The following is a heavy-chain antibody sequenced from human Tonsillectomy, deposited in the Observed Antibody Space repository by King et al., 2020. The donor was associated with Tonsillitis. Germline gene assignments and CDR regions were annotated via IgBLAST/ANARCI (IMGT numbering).Heavy chain of an antibody. CDR2: IYTSGST. CDR1: GGSISSGSYY. Sequence: VQLQESGPGLVKPSQTLSLTCNVSGGSISSGSYYWSWIRQPAGKGLEWIGRIYTSGSTNYNPSLKSRVTMSVATSKNQFSRKLSSVTAADTAVYYCARETSYDFWSGYPNWFDPWGQGTLVTVSS. CDR3: ARETSYDFWSGYPNWFDP. J-gene: IGHJ5*02. V-gene: IGHV4-61*02. D-gene: IGHD3-3*01.